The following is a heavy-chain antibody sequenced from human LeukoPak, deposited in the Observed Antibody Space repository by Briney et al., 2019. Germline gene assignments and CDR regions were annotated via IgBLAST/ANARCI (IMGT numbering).Heavy chain of an antibody. J-gene: IGHJ4*01. D-gene: IGHD2-21*01. CDR2: ISSSGSTI. V-gene: IGHV3-48*03. CDR3: VRNGEGDNVGFDY. Sequence: TGGSLTLSCAASGLTFSNYGMNWLRQAPGRVPDWLSYISSSGSTIFYADSVKGRFTISRDNSKNSLYLQMNSLSVEDTALYYCVRNGEGDNVGFDYWGHGTLVTVSS. CDR1: GLTFSNYG.